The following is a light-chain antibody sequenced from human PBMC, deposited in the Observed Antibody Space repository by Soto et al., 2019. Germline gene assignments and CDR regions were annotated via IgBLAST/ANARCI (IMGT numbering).Light chain of an antibody. CDR1: QSISSY. CDR2: GAS. CDR3: QQNYSRPPWT. V-gene: IGKV3-15*01. J-gene: IGKJ1*01. Sequence: EIVMTQSPVTLSVSPGERVTLSCRASQSISSYLTWYQQKPGQAPSLLIYGASSRATGAPARFSGCGSGTEFTLTISSLQSEDFAVYYCQQNYSRPPWTFGEGTKVDIK.